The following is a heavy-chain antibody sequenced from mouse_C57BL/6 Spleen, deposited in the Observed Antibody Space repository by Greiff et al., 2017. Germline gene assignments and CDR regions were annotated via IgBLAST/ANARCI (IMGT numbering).Heavy chain of an antibody. D-gene: IGHD4-1*01. CDR2: IHPNSGST. CDR1: GYTFTSYW. V-gene: IGHV1-64*01. Sequence: QVQLKQSGAELVKPGASVKLSCKASGYTFTSYWMHWVKQRPGQGLEWIGMIHPNSGSTNYNEKFKSKATLTVDKSSSTAYMQLSSLTSEDSAVYYCARWDDPAWFAYWGQGTLVTVSA. J-gene: IGHJ3*01. CDR3: ARWDDPAWFAY.